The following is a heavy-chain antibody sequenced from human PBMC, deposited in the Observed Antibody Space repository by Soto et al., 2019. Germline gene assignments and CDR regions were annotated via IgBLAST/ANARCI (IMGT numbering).Heavy chain of an antibody. CDR3: VRGGGGGMFDP. CDR1: GFTFGDSY. Sequence: PGGSLRLSCAGSGFTFGDSYMSWIRQAPGKGLEWLSYISPGSRYPAYADSVKGRFTISRDNAKRSLYLQMMSLTAEDTAIYYCVRGGGGGMFDPWGQGTMVTVSS. J-gene: IGHJ5*02. D-gene: IGHD2-15*01. V-gene: IGHV3-11*06. CDR2: ISPGSRYP.